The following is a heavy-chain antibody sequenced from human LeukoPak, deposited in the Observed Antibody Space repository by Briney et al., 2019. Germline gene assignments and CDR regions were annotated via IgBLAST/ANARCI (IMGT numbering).Heavy chain of an antibody. Sequence: PGGSLRLSCAASGFTFSSYWMYWVRQAPGKGLVWVSRINSDGSTTSYADSVKGRFTISRDNAKNTLYLQMNSLRAEDMAVYYCTKDDDSTSYYFDYWGQGTLVTVSS. J-gene: IGHJ4*02. CDR2: INSDGSTT. D-gene: IGHD2-2*01. CDR1: GFTFSSYW. V-gene: IGHV3-74*01. CDR3: TKDDDSTSYYFDY.